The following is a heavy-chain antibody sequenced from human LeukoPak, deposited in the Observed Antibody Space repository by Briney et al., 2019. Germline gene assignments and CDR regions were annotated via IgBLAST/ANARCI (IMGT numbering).Heavy chain of an antibody. Sequence: SVKVSCKASGGTLSSYAISWVRQAPGQGLEWMGRIIPIFGIANYAQKFQGRVTITADKSTSTAYMGLSSLRSEDTAVYYCARDGRSSTSYNWFDPWGQGTLVTVSS. CDR3: ARDGRSSTSYNWFDP. J-gene: IGHJ5*02. V-gene: IGHV1-69*04. CDR2: IIPIFGIA. CDR1: GGTLSSYA. D-gene: IGHD2-2*01.